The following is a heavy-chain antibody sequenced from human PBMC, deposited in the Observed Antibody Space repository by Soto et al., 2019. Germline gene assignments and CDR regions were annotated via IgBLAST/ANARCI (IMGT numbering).Heavy chain of an antibody. V-gene: IGHV3-30*18. J-gene: IGHJ5*02. D-gene: IGHD3-3*01. CDR2: ISHDGQNI. CDR1: GFAFSNQG. CDR3: AKVESGQPEDFYS. Sequence: QEQLVESGGGVVQPGRSLRLSCAASGFAFSNQGMHWVRRAPGKGLEWVALISHDGQNIYYADSVKGRFAVSRDNSKNTLFMQLSSLRLNDTAVYYCAKVESGQPEDFYSWGLGNWVTVSS.